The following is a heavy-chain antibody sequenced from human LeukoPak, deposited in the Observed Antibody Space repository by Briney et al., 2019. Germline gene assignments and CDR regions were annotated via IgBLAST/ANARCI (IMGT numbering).Heavy chain of an antibody. CDR2: INHSGST. Sequence: SETLSLTCAVYGGSFSGYYWSWIRQPPGKGLEWIGEINHSGSTNYNPSLKSRVTISVDTSKNQFSLKLSSVTAADTAVYYCAAHPPVQNSFDIWGQGTVVTVSS. J-gene: IGHJ3*02. CDR3: AAHPPVQNSFDI. V-gene: IGHV4-34*01. CDR1: GGSFSGYY. D-gene: IGHD1-1*01.